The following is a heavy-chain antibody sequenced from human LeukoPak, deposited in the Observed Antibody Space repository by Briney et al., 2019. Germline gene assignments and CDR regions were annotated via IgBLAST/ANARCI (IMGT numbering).Heavy chain of an antibody. Sequence: GGSLRLSCATSGITFVDYGLSWVRQAPGKGLEWVSRMDPDGRTIDYADSVKGRFTISRDNAKDTLYLQMSSLRDEDTAVYYCIGDHCGRDDQWGRGTLVTVSS. CDR1: GITFVDYG. CDR2: MDPDGRTI. V-gene: IGHV3-74*01. CDR3: IGDHCGRDDQ. J-gene: IGHJ5*02. D-gene: IGHD1-1*01.